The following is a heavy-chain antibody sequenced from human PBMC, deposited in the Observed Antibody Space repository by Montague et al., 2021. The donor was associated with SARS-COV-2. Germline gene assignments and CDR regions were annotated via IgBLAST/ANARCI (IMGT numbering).Heavy chain of an antibody. J-gene: IGHJ6*02. CDR1: GGSFSGYY. V-gene: IGHV4-34*01. Sequence: SETLSLTCAVYGGSFSGYYWSWIRQPPGRGLEWIGETNDSGRTNYNPSLKGRVTISVDTSKNQFSLRLSSVTAAETAVYHCARGYCSGSGCYYYYGMDVWGQGTTVTVSS. D-gene: IGHD2-15*01. CDR2: TNDSGRT. CDR3: ARGYCSGSGCYYYYGMDV.